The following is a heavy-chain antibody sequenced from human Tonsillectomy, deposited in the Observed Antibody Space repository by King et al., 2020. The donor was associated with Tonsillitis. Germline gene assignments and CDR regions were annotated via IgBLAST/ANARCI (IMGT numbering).Heavy chain of an antibody. D-gene: IGHD3-22*01. CDR2: ISGSGGST. V-gene: IGHV3-23*04. Sequence: VQLVESGGGLVQPGGSLRLSCAASGFTFSSYAMSWVRQAPGKGLEWVSAISGSGGSTYYADSMKGRFTISRDNSKNTLYLQMNSLRADDTAVYYCAKDLTSGYYFGAFDSWGQGTMVTVSS. CDR1: GFTFSSYA. CDR3: AKDLTSGYYFGAFDS. J-gene: IGHJ3*02.